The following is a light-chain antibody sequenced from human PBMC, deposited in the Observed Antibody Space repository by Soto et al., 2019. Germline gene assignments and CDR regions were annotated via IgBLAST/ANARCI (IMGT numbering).Light chain of an antibody. Sequence: QSVLTQPPSVSGAPGQRVTISCTGSSSNIGAGYVVHWYQQLPGTAPKLLIYGNSNRPSGVPDRFSGSKSGTSASLAITGLQAEDEADYYCQSYDSSLSGSVLGGGTELTVL. V-gene: IGLV1-40*01. CDR2: GNS. CDR3: QSYDSSLSGSV. CDR1: SSNIGAGYV. J-gene: IGLJ2*01.